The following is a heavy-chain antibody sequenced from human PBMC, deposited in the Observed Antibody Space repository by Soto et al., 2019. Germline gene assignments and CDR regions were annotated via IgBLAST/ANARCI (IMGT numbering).Heavy chain of an antibody. V-gene: IGHV4-59*01. CDR1: GCSISRYY. J-gene: IGHJ4*02. Sequence: SETLSLTCTVSGCSISRYYWSWIRQPPGKGLEWIGYMYNTGSTVYNPSFKSRLTISLDTSKNQFSLKLSSVTAADTAVYYCARKYYDSSGYPVIDFWGQGTLVTVSS. CDR3: ARKYYDSSGYPVIDF. D-gene: IGHD3-22*01. CDR2: MYNTGST.